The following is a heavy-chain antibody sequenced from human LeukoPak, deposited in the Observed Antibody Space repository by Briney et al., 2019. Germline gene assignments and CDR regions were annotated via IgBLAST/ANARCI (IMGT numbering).Heavy chain of an antibody. V-gene: IGHV4-61*08. CDR1: GGSVSSGGFY. CDR2: IYYSGST. Sequence: PSETLSLTCTVSGGSVSSGGFYWTWIRQPPGKGLEWIGYIYYSGSTNYIPSLRSRLTISVDTSKNQFSLKLSSVTAADTAVYYCARGGAARLHFQNWGQGTLVTVSS. CDR3: ARGGAARLHFQN. J-gene: IGHJ1*01. D-gene: IGHD6-6*01.